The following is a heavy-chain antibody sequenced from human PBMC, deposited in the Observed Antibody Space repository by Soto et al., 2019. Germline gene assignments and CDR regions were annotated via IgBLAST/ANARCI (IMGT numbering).Heavy chain of an antibody. CDR2: IIPIFGTA. D-gene: IGHD3-16*02. CDR3: ATMKGGYQSYYYGMDV. Sequence: SVKVSCKASGGTFTSYAISWVRQAPGQGLEWVGGIIPIFGTADYAQKFQGRVTITADESTSTAYMELSSLRSEDTAVYYCATMKGGYQSYYYGMDVWGQGTTDTVS. V-gene: IGHV1-69*13. J-gene: IGHJ6*02. CDR1: GGTFTSYA.